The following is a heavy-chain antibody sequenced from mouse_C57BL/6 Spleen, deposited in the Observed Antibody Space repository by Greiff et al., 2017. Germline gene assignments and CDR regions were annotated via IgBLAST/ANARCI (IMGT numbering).Heavy chain of an antibody. CDR3: ARSAPTVVAYY. V-gene: IGHV1-52*01. CDR2: IDPSESET. J-gene: IGHJ2*01. CDR1: GYTFTRYW. D-gene: IGHD1-1*01. Sequence: VQLQQPGAELVRPGSSVKLSCKASGYTFTRYWMHWVKQRPIPGLEWIGNIDPSESETHYNQKFKDKATLTVDKSSSTAYMQLSSLTSEDSAGYYCARSAPTVVAYYWGQGTTRTVSS.